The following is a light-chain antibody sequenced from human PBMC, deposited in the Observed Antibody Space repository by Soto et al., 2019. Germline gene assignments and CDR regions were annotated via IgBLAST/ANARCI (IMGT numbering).Light chain of an antibody. CDR3: SSYTVTTTII. J-gene: IGLJ2*01. CDR2: QVS. CDR1: SDDVGGYDY. V-gene: IGLV2-14*01. Sequence: QSALTQPASVSGSPGQPITISCTGSSDDVGGYDYVSWYQQRPGKAPKLMIYQVSTRPSGVSDRFSGSKSGNTASLTISGLQPEDEGDYYCSSYTVTTTIIFGGGTKLTVL.